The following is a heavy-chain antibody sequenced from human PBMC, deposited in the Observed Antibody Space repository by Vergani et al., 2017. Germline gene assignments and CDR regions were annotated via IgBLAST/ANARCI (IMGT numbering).Heavy chain of an antibody. CDR3: VRDAINYDVLTGYYIGLDS. CDR2: VSHSGST. D-gene: IGHD3-9*01. Sequence: QVQLQESGPGLVQPAETLSLTCVVSNSSINSNYYWGWIRQSPGKRLEWIGSVSHSGSTFSNPSLKSRVTISVVKSKKLISLILNSVTAADTAVYYCVRDAINYDVLTGYYIGLDSWGQGTLVTVSS. CDR1: NSSINSNYY. V-gene: IGHV4-38-2*01. J-gene: IGHJ4*02.